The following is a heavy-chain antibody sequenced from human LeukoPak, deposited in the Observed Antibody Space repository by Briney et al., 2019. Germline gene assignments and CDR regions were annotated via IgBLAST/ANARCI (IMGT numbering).Heavy chain of an antibody. Sequence: SVKVSCKASGGTFSSYAISWVRQAPGQGLEWMGGIIPIFGTANYAQKFQGRVTITADESTSTAYMELSCLRSEDTAVYYCARDYGDYGYYYYMDVWGKGTTVTVSS. CDR1: GGTFSSYA. D-gene: IGHD4-17*01. V-gene: IGHV1-69*01. CDR3: ARDYGDYGYYYYMDV. J-gene: IGHJ6*03. CDR2: IIPIFGTA.